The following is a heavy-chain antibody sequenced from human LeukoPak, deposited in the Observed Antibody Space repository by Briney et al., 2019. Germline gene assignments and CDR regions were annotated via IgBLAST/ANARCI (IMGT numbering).Heavy chain of an antibody. CDR3: ATGRDGYSIIYYFDY. D-gene: IGHD5-24*01. J-gene: IGHJ4*02. V-gene: IGHV3-30*03. CDR2: ISYDGSNK. CDR1: GFTFSSYG. Sequence: PGGSLRLSCAASGFTFSSYGMHWVRQAPGKGLGWVAVISYDGSNKYYADSVKGRFTISRDNSKNTLHLQMNSLRAEDTAVYYCATGRDGYSIIYYFDYWGQGTLVTVSS.